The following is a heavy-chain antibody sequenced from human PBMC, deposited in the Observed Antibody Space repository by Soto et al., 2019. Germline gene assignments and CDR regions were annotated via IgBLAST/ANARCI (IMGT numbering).Heavy chain of an antibody. V-gene: IGHV3-23*01. CDR2: ISGSGGST. J-gene: IGHJ2*01. CDR1: GFTFSSYA. Sequence: EVQLLESGGGLVQPGGSLRLSCAASGFTFSSYAMSWVRQAPGKGLEWVSAISGSGGSTYYADSVKGRFTISRNNSKNTLYLQMNSLRAEDTAVYYCAKDQSDLHWYFDLWGRGTLVTVSS. CDR3: AKDQSDLHWYFDL.